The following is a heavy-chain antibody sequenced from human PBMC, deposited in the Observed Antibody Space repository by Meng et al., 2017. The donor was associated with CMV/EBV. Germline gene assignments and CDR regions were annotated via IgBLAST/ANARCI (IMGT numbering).Heavy chain of an antibody. J-gene: IGHJ4*02. CDR3: ARGGGDYSGYDWEADY. V-gene: IGHV3-74*01. CDR1: GFTFSSYW. CDR2: INSDGSST. D-gene: IGHD5-12*01. Sequence: GESLKISCAASGFTFSSYWMSWVRQAPGKGLVWVSRINSDGSSTSYADSVKGRFTISRDNAKNTLYLQMNSLRAEDTAVYYCARGGGDYSGYDWEADYWGQGTLVTVSS.